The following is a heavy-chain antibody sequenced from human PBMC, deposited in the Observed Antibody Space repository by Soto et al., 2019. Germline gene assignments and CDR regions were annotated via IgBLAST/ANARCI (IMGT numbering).Heavy chain of an antibody. V-gene: IGHV1-46*01. CDR3: ARGVTGTPYYYYYYGMDV. D-gene: IGHD1-20*01. CDR1: GYTFTSYY. CDR2: INPSGGST. J-gene: IGHJ6*02. Sequence: VASVKVSCKASGYTFTSYYMHWVRQAPGQGLEWMGIINPSGGSTSYAQKFQGRVTMTRDTSTSTVYMELSNLRSEDTAVYYCARGVTGTPYYYYYYGMDVWGQGTTVTVSS.